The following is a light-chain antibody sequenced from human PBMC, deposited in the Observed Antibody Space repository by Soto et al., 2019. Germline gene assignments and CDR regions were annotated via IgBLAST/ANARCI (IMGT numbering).Light chain of an antibody. CDR1: QSITSSY. CDR3: QQYGSSPYT. V-gene: IGKV3-20*01. Sequence: EIVLAQSPGTLSLSPGEGATLSGRASQSITSSYLAWYQQKPGQAPGLLIYGASSRATGIPDRFSGSGSGTDFTLTISRLEPEDFAVYFCQQYGSSPYTFGQGTKLEIK. J-gene: IGKJ2*01. CDR2: GAS.